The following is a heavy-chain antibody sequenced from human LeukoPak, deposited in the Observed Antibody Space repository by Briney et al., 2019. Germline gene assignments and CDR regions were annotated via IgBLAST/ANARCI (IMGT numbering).Heavy chain of an antibody. CDR3: ARGSRYSNTLFDY. V-gene: IGHV1-69*13. CDR2: IIPIFGTT. D-gene: IGHD4-11*01. Sequence: SVKVSCKASGGIFSNYAIGWVRQAPGQGLEWVGGIIPIFGTTAYAQNLQGRVTITADGSTSTAWMKLSNLRSEDTAVYYCARGSRYSNTLFDYWGQGTLVTVSS. CDR1: GGIFSNYA. J-gene: IGHJ4*02.